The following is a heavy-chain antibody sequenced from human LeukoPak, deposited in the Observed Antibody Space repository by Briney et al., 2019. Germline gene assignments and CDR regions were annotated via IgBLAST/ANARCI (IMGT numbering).Heavy chain of an antibody. Sequence: ASVKVSCNASGYTFTDYYMHWVRQAPGQGLEWIGRINPDSGGTNSAQKFPGRVTVTRDTSIRTTYMELSSLRSDDTAVYYCARAKEKSIAARYFDYWGQGPWSPSPQ. CDR2: INPDSGGT. CDR3: ARAKEKSIAARYFDY. V-gene: IGHV1-2*06. D-gene: IGHD6-6*01. J-gene: IGHJ4*02. CDR1: GYTFTDYY.